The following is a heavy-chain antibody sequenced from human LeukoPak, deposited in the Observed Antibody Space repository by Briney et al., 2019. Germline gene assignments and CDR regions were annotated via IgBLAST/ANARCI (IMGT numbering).Heavy chain of an antibody. Sequence: GGSLRLSCAASGFTFSSYAMNWVRQAPGKGLEWIGRIKSKTDGGATEYAASVKGRFTISRDDSKNTVYLQMNSLKTEDTALYYCVTRVTSTGDYWGQGTLVTVSS. V-gene: IGHV3-15*01. D-gene: IGHD3-16*01. CDR1: GFTFSSYA. CDR2: IKSKTDGGAT. CDR3: VTRVTSTGDY. J-gene: IGHJ4*02.